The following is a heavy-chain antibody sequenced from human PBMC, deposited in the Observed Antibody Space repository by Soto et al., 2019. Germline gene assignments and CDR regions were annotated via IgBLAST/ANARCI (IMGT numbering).Heavy chain of an antibody. D-gene: IGHD3-16*01. Sequence: SETLSLTCAVYGGSVNGYYWNWIRQPPGKGLEWIGEINHTGGTHYNPSLKSRVTMSVDTSKNQFSLKLSSVTAADTAIYYCATRRTGLGLRRQWSDHWDQGTQVTVFS. J-gene: IGHJ5*02. V-gene: IGHV4-34*01. CDR1: GGSVNGYY. CDR3: ATRRTGLGLRRQWSDH. CDR2: INHTGGT.